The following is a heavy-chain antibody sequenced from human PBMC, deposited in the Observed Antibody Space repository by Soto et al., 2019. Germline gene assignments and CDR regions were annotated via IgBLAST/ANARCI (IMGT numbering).Heavy chain of an antibody. CDR2: IFHSGNA. Sequence: PSEPLSLTCTVSGGSIINVYWSWIRQAPGKGLEWIGFIFHSGNAKYNPSLKSRVTISVDTSKNQFSLSLDSVTAADTAVYFCARAHAPTLPFDSWGQGTLVTVSS. D-gene: IGHD2-15*01. J-gene: IGHJ4*01. CDR1: GGSIINVY. CDR3: ARAHAPTLPFDS. V-gene: IGHV4-59*01.